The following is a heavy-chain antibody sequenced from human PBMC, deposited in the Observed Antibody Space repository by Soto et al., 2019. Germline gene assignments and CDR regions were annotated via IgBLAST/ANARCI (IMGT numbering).Heavy chain of an antibody. CDR2: IYHSGST. CDR1: GGSISSSNW. D-gene: IGHD2-8*01. CDR3: AKAVHCTNGVCYRRYFDY. J-gene: IGHJ4*02. V-gene: IGHV4-4*02. Sequence: SETLSLTCAVSGGSISSSNWWSWVRQPPGKGLEWIGEIYHSGSTNYNPSLKSRVTISVDKSKNQFSLKLSSVTAADTAVYYCAKAVHCTNGVCYRRYFDYWGQGTLVTVSS.